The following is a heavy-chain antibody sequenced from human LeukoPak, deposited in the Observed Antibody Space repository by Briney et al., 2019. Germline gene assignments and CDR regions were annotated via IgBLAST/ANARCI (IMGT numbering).Heavy chain of an antibody. V-gene: IGHV3-23*01. J-gene: IGHJ4*02. CDR3: TKGDGGYYPIDN. CDR2: VNDNGANT. D-gene: IGHD1-26*01. Sequence: PGASLRLFCAASGFTFSKDGMSWVRQAPGKGLEWVSTVNDNGANTHYADSVKGWFTISRDNSRNTLLLEMNSLRVDDTALYYCTKGDGGYYPIDNWGQGTLVIVSS. CDR1: GFTFSKDG.